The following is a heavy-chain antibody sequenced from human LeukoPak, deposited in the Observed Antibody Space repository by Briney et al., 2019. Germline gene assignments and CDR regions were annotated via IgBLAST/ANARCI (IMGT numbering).Heavy chain of an antibody. V-gene: IGHV3-74*01. CDR1: GLTFSSFW. D-gene: IGHD3-16*01. CDR2: INSDGSST. Sequence: GGSLRLSCAASGLTFSSFWMHWVRRAPGKGLEWVSRINSDGSSTNYADSVKGRFTISRDNAKNTLYLQMNSLRAEDTAVYHCARDTAGIGVDYWGQGTLVTVSS. CDR3: ARDTAGIGVDY. J-gene: IGHJ4*02.